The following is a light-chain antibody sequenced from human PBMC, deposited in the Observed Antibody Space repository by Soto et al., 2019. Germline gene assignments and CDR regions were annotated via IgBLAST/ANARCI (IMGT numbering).Light chain of an antibody. Sequence: QSVLTQPPSASGTPGQRVTISCSTSSSNIGGNTVNWYQQVPGTALKLLIYSYDQRPSGVPDRFSGSKSGTSASLAISGLQSEDEADYYCAAWDASLNGYVFGTGTKLTVL. CDR3: AAWDASLNGYV. J-gene: IGLJ1*01. V-gene: IGLV1-44*01. CDR2: SYD. CDR1: SSNIGGNT.